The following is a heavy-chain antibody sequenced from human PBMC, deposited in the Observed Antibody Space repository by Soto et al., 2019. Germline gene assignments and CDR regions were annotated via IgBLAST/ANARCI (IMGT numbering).Heavy chain of an antibody. D-gene: IGHD6-13*01. CDR3: RSSSRYSTDV. J-gene: IGHJ6*02. CDR1: SGSITSSFY. CDR2: IYGTGNT. Sequence: QLQLQESGPGLVKPSETLSLSCTVSSGSITSSFYWGWIRQPPGKGLEWIGSIYGTGNTYYNPSLKGRVTISADTSKNQFSLNLISVTAADTAVYYCRSSSRYSTDVWGQGATVTVSS. V-gene: IGHV4-39*01.